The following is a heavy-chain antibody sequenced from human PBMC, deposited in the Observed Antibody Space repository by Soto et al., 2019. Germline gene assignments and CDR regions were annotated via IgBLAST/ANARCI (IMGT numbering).Heavy chain of an antibody. CDR3: ARPTRQGYSYGYYYYGMDV. Sequence: ASVKVSCKASGYTFTSYDINWVRQATGQGLEWMGWMNPNSGNTGYAQKFQGRVTMTRNTSISTAYMELSSLRSEDTAVYYCARPTRQGYSYGYYYYGMDVWGQGTTVTVSS. V-gene: IGHV1-8*01. J-gene: IGHJ6*02. CDR2: MNPNSGNT. D-gene: IGHD5-18*01. CDR1: GYTFTSYD.